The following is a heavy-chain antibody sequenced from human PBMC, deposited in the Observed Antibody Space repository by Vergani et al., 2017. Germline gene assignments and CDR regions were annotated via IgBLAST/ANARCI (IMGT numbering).Heavy chain of an antibody. J-gene: IGHJ3*02. D-gene: IGHD2-21*02. CDR2: IYYSGRT. CDR3: ARNPYCGGDCYSDAFDI. Sequence: QVQLQESGPGLVKPSETLSLTCTVSGGSISSYYWSWIRQPPGKGLEWIWYIYYSGRTNYNPSLKSRVTISVDTSKNQFSLKLSSVTAADTAVYYCARNPYCGGDCYSDAFDIWGQGTMVTVSS. CDR1: GGSISSYY. V-gene: IGHV4-59*01.